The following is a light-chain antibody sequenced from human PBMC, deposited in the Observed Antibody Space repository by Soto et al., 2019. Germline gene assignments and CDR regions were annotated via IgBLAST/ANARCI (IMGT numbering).Light chain of an antibody. CDR3: SSHTSSSTSYV. V-gene: IGLV2-14*01. Sequence: QSVLTQPASVSGSPGQSITISCTGTSSDVGGYDYVSWYQLHPGKAPKLMVFEVSNRPSGVSYRFSGSKSGNTASLTISGLQAEDEADYFCSSHTSSSTSYVFGTGTKLTVL. CDR2: EVS. CDR1: SSDVGGYDY. J-gene: IGLJ1*01.